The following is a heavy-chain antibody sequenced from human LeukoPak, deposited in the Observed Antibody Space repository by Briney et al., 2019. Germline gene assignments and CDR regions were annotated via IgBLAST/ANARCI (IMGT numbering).Heavy chain of an antibody. CDR2: IKQDGSEK. CDR3: ARAPYCIGGSCRFDY. J-gene: IGHJ4*02. CDR1: GFTSSSYW. D-gene: IGHD2-15*01. Sequence: GGSLRLTCAVSGFTSSSYWMSWVRQAPGKGLEWVANIKQDGSEKYYVDSVKGRFTISRDNAKNSLYLQMNSLRAEETAVYYCARAPYCIGGSCRFDYWGQGTLVTVSS. V-gene: IGHV3-7*03.